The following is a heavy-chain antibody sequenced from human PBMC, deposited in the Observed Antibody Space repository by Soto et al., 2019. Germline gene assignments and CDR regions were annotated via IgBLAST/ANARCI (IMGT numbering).Heavy chain of an antibody. CDR1: GFIFSASA. J-gene: IGHJ6*02. CDR2: IRSKANNYAT. Sequence: GGSLRLSCAASGFIFSASAVHLVRQASGNGLEWIGRIRSKANNYATGYAASVNGRFTISRDDSKNTAYLQVNSLKTEDTAVYYCTVSGAHYYYTLDAWGQGTSVTVSS. V-gene: IGHV3-73*01. CDR3: TVSGAHYYYTLDA. D-gene: IGHD3-10*01.